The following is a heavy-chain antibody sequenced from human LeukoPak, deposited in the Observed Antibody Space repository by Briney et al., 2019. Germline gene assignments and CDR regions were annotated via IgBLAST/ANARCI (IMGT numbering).Heavy chain of an antibody. J-gene: IGHJ5*02. D-gene: IGHD3-10*01. Sequence: GASVKVSCKASGYTFTSYYMHWVRQAPGKGLEWMGGFDPEDGETIYAQKFQGRVTMTEDTSTDTAYMELSSLRSEDTAVYYCATGRGGWFDPWGQGTLVTVSS. CDR2: FDPEDGET. CDR3: ATGRGGWFDP. V-gene: IGHV1-24*01. CDR1: GYTFTSYY.